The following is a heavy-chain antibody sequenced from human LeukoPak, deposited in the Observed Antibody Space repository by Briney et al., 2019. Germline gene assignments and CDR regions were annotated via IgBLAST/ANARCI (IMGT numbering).Heavy chain of an antibody. V-gene: IGHV4-59*08. CDR3: ARLPGIAVAGPYFDY. Sequence: PSETLSLTCTVSGGSISSYYWSWIRQPPGKGLEWIGYIYYSGSTNYNPSLKSRVTISVDTSKNQFSLKLSSVTAADTAVYYCARLPGIAVAGPYFDYWGQGTLVTVSS. CDR2: IYYSGST. J-gene: IGHJ4*02. D-gene: IGHD6-19*01. CDR1: GGSISSYY.